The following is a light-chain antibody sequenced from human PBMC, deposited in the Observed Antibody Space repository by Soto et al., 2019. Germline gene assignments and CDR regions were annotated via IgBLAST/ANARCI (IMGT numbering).Light chain of an antibody. CDR3: QQYNNWPLT. J-gene: IGKJ1*01. CDR1: QSISSN. Sequence: EIVMTQSPVTLSVSPGERAALSCRASQSISSNLAWYQQKPGQAPRLLIFGASTRATGIPVRFSGSASGTEFTLAISSLQSEDFAVYYCQQYNNWPLTFGQGTKVEIK. V-gene: IGKV3-15*01. CDR2: GAS.